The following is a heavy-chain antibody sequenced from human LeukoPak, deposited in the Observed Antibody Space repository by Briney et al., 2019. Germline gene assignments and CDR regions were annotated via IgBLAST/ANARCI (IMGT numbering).Heavy chain of an antibody. Sequence: SETLSLTCAVYGGSFSGYYWSWIRQPPGKGLEWIGEINHSGSTNYNPSLKSRVTISVDTSKNQFSLKLSSVTAADTAVYYCARHWMSGSYFRTACDYWGQGTLVTVSS. CDR2: INHSGST. D-gene: IGHD1-26*01. CDR3: ARHWMSGSYFRTACDY. J-gene: IGHJ4*02. V-gene: IGHV4-34*01. CDR1: GGSFSGYY.